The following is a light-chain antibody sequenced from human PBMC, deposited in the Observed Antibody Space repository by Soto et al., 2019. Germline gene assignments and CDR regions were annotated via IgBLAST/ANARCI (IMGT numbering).Light chain of an antibody. CDR2: DAS. CDR3: QQYDNLPPNT. V-gene: IGKV1-33*01. CDR1: QSVSSY. Sequence: MTQSPATLSVSPGERATLSCRASQSVSSYLNWYHQKPGKAPKLLIYDASNLETGVPSRFSGSGSGTDFTFTISSLQPEDIATYYCQQYDNLPPNTFGQGTRLEIK. J-gene: IGKJ5*01.